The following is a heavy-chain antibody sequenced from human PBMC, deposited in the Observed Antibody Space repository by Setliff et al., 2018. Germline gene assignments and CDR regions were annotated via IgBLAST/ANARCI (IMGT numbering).Heavy chain of an antibody. J-gene: IGHJ4*02. CDR3: AREGRYCSGDTCYFSHLYYFDY. CDR1: GGSISSHY. D-gene: IGHD2-15*01. Sequence: SETLSLTCTVSGGSISSHYWSWIRQPPGKGLEWIGSIYYSGSTNYNPSLKSRVTISEDMSKNQFFLKLSSVTAADTAVYYCAREGRYCSGDTCYFSHLYYFDYWGQGTLVTVSS. CDR2: IYYSGST. V-gene: IGHV4-59*11.